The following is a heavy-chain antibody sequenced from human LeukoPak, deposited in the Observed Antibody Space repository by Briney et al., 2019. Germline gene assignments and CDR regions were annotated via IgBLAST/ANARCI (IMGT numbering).Heavy chain of an antibody. J-gene: IGHJ6*03. CDR3: ARDSGFLEWLSDLDTYYMDV. V-gene: IGHV1-69*05. CDR1: GGTFSSYA. CDR2: IIPIFGTA. Sequence: ASVKVSCKASGGTFSSYAISWVRQAPGQGLEWMGGIIPIFGTANYAQKFQGRVTITTDESTSTAYMELSSLRSEDTAVYYCARDSGFLEWLSDLDTYYMDVWGKGTTVTVSS. D-gene: IGHD3-3*01.